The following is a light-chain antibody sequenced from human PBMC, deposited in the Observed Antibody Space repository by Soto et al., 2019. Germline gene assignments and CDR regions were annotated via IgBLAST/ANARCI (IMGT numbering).Light chain of an antibody. J-gene: IGKJ4*01. CDR3: QQLNSYPLT. CDR1: QGSSSY. V-gene: IGKV1-9*01. CDR2: AAS. Sequence: DIQLTQSPSFLSASVGDRVTITCRASQGSSSYLAWYQQKPGKAPKLLIYAASTLQSGVPSRFSGSGSGTEFTITISSLQPQDFATYYCQQLNSYPLTFGGGTKVEIK.